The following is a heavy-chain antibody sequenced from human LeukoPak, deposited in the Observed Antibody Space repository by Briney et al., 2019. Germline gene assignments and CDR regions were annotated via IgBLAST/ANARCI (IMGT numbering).Heavy chain of an antibody. CDR1: GGSISSYY. CDR2: IYYSGST. Sequence: SETLSLTCTVSGGSISSYYWSWIRQPPGKGLEWIGYIYYSGSTNYNPSLKSRVTISVDTSKNQFPLKLSSVTAADTAVYYCARGHSGYDYHFDYWGQGTLVTVSS. CDR3: ARGHSGYDYHFDY. V-gene: IGHV4-59*01. D-gene: IGHD5-12*01. J-gene: IGHJ4*02.